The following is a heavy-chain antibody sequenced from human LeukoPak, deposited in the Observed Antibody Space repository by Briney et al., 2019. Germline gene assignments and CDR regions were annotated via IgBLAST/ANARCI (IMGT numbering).Heavy chain of an antibody. CDR1: GYTFTGFH. J-gene: IGHJ4*02. CDR2: ISAYNGNT. CDR3: ARDGSSSYFDY. V-gene: IGHV1-18*01. Sequence: GSVKVSCKASGYTFTGFHMHWVRQAPGQGLEWMGWISAYNGNTNYAQKLQGRVTMTTDTSTSTAYMELRSLRSDDTAVYYCARDGSSSYFDYWGQGTLVTVSS. D-gene: IGHD6-13*01.